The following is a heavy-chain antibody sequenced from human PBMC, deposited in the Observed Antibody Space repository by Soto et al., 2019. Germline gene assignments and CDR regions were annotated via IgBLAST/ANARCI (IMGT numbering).Heavy chain of an antibody. V-gene: IGHV1-3*01. J-gene: IGHJ5*02. CDR3: ASGDHDYSNSGWFDP. Sequence: ASVKVSCKASGYTFTSYAMHWVRQAPGQGLEWMGWINAGNGNTKYSQKFQGRVTITRDTSASTAYMELSSLRSEDTAVYYCASGDHDYSNSGWFDPRGQGPLVTVSS. CDR1: GYTFTSYA. D-gene: IGHD4-4*01. CDR2: INAGNGNT.